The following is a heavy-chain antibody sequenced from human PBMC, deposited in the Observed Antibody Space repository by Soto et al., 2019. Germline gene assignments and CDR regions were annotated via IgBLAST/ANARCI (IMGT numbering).Heavy chain of an antibody. Sequence: QVQLVESGGGLVRPGGSLRLSYAASGFTFSDYYMSWIRQAPGKGLEWVAYIFNSGNMIFYADSVKGRFTISRDNAKNTLFLEMNSLRVEDTAVYYWARESGGWHYYHYMDVWGKGATVTVSS. V-gene: IGHV3-11*01. CDR2: IFNSGNMI. D-gene: IGHD6-19*01. CDR1: GFTFSDYY. J-gene: IGHJ6*03. CDR3: ARESGGWHYYHYMDV.